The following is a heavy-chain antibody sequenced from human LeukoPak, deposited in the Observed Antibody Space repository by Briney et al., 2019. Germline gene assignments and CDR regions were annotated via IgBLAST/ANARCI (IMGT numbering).Heavy chain of an antibody. Sequence: SETLSLTCAVYGGSFNGDYWSWIRQPPGKGLEWIGEINHSGRTNYNPSLKSRVTISVDTSNNQFSLKMSSVTAADTAVHFCVRHQEGMVRGVLYYMDVWGKGTTVTVSS. CDR2: INHSGRT. CDR3: VRHQEGMVRGVLYYMDV. V-gene: IGHV4-34*01. J-gene: IGHJ6*03. CDR1: GGSFNGDY. D-gene: IGHD3-10*01.